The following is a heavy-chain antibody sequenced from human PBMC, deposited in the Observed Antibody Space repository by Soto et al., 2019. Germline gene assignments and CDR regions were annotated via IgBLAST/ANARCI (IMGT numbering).Heavy chain of an antibody. J-gene: IGHJ4*02. CDR1: GFIFSDYA. V-gene: IGHV3-23*01. D-gene: IGHD3-22*01. CDR2: ISGSGVSI. CDR3: ANRTDSSDSSGYPG. Sequence: LRLSCAASGFIFSDYAMTWVRQAPGKGLEWVSVISGSGVSIYYTDSVRGRFTISRDNSKNTLYLHMHSLRPEDTAVYYCANRTDSSDSSGYPGWGQGIQVTVCS.